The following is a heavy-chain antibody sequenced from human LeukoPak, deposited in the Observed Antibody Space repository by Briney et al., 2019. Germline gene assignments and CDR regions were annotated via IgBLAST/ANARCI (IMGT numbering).Heavy chain of an antibody. Sequence: GASVKVSCKASGYTFTSYGISWVRQAPGQGLEWMGWISAYNGNTNYAQKLQGRVTMTTDTSTSTAYMELRSLRSDDTAAYYCARGTRRGIAAAGAIFDYWGQGTLVTVSS. CDR1: GYTFTSYG. J-gene: IGHJ4*02. V-gene: IGHV1-18*01. D-gene: IGHD6-13*01. CDR2: ISAYNGNT. CDR3: ARGTRRGIAAAGAIFDY.